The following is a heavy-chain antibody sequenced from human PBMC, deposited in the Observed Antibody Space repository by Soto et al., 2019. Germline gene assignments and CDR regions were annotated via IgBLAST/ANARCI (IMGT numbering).Heavy chain of an antibody. CDR2: IYYSGST. Sequence: SETLSLTCTVSGGSISSSSYYWGWIRQPPGKGLEWIGSIYYSGSTYYNPSLKSRVTIPADTSRNQFSLKLSSVTAADTAVYYGARPVRRSIFGVVIMGGFDYWGQGTLVTVSS. CDR3: ARPVRRSIFGVVIMGGFDY. D-gene: IGHD3-3*01. V-gene: IGHV4-39*01. CDR1: GGSISSSSYY. J-gene: IGHJ4*02.